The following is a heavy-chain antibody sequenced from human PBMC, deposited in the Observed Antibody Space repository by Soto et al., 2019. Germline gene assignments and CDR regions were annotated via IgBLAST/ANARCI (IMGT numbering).Heavy chain of an antibody. V-gene: IGHV1-8*01. CDR1: GYTFTSYD. J-gene: IGHJ5*02. Sequence: ASVKVSCKASGYTFTSYDINWVRQATGQGLEWMGWMNPNSGNTGYAQKFQGRVTMTRNTSISTAYMELSSLRSEDTAVYYCASSVSVYFFFGGGSCYSRGWWFDPWGQGTLVTVSS. CDR3: ASSVSVYFFFGGGSCYSRGWWFDP. D-gene: IGHD2-15*01. CDR2: MNPNSGNT.